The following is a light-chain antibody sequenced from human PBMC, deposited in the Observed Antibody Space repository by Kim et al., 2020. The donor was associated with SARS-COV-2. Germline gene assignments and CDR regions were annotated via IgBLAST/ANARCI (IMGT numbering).Light chain of an antibody. CDR3: QQRNTFPWT. CDR2: DTS. V-gene: IGKV3-11*01. Sequence: EIQLTQSPATLSLSPGDRATLSCRASQGVSSSLAWYQQKPGQAPQLLIYDTSNRDTGIPARFSGSGSGTDFILTISSLQPEDFAVYYCQQRNTFPWTFGQGTKVDIK. J-gene: IGKJ1*01. CDR1: QGVSSS.